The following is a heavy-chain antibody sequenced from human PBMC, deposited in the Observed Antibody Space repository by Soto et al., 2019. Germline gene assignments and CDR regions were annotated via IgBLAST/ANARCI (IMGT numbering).Heavy chain of an antibody. Sequence: QVQLQQWGAGLLKPSETLSLTCAVYGGSFSGYYWSWIRQPPGKGLEWIGEINHSGSTNYNPSLRSRXXIXVAXSKNQFSLKPSSVPAADTAVYYCARQPPLGGWFDPWGQGTLVTVSS. CDR2: INHSGST. CDR3: ARQPPLGGWFDP. V-gene: IGHV4-34*01. D-gene: IGHD1-26*01. CDR1: GGSFSGYY. J-gene: IGHJ5*02.